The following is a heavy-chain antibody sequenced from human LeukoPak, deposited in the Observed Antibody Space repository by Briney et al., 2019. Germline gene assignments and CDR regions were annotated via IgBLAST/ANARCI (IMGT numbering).Heavy chain of an antibody. Sequence: ASVKVSCXASGYTFTSYYMHWVRLAPGQGLEWMGIINPSGGSTSYAQKFQGRVTMTRDTSTSTVYMELSSLRSEDTAVYYCARDWFNDIYEVGYWGQGTLVTVSS. J-gene: IGHJ4*02. CDR2: INPSGGST. V-gene: IGHV1-46*01. CDR3: ARDWFNDIYEVGY. D-gene: IGHD3-9*01. CDR1: GYTFTSYY.